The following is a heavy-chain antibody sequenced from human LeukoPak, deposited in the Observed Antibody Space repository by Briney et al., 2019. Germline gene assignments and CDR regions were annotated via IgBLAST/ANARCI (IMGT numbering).Heavy chain of an antibody. V-gene: IGHV4-61*10. CDR1: GASIIRGSHY. Sequence: SETLSLTCTVSGASIIRGSHYWSWIRQPAGKGLEWIGYIYYSGSTNYNPSLKSRVTISVDTSKNQFSLKLSSVTAADTAVYYCARAVSGWPHHLYYYYYMDVWGKGTTVTISS. D-gene: IGHD6-19*01. CDR3: ARAVSGWPHHLYYYYYMDV. J-gene: IGHJ6*03. CDR2: IYYSGST.